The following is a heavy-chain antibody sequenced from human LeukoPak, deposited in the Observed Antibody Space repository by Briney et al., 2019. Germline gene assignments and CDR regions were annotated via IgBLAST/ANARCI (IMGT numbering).Heavy chain of an antibody. CDR3: AELGITMIGGV. V-gene: IGHV3-23*01. CDR2: ISGSGGST. J-gene: IGHJ6*04. Sequence: PGGTLRLSCAASGFTFSNYGMSWVRQAPGKGLEWVSAISGSGGSTYYADSVKGRFSISRDNSKNTLYVQMNSLRAEDTAVYYCAELGITMIGGVWGKGTTVTISS. D-gene: IGHD3-10*02. CDR1: GFTFSNYG.